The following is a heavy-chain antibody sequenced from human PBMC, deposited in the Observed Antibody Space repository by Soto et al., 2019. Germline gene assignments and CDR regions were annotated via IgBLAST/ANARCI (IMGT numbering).Heavy chain of an antibody. D-gene: IGHD4-17*01. CDR2: VFYTGST. Sequence: QVHLQESGPGLVKPSETLSLFCNVSGGSMSNNYWTWIRQAPGKGLEWIGYVFYTGSTNYNTSLKSRVSFSVDPSKKYFSLRLNSVTAADTAVYYCARSLTVTRFDQWGQGTRVTVS. CDR1: GGSMSNNY. V-gene: IGHV4-59*01. J-gene: IGHJ4*02. CDR3: ARSLTVTRFDQ.